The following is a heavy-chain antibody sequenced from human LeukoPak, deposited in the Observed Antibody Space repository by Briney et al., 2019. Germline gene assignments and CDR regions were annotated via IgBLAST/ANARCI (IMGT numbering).Heavy chain of an antibody. CDR2: ISGSGGST. Sequence: GGSLRLSCAASGFTFSSYAMSWVRQAPGKGLEWVSAISGSGGSTHYADSVKGRFTISRDNSKNTLYLQMNSLRAEDTAVYYCAKDPGSGWLFDYWGQGTLVTVSS. V-gene: IGHV3-23*01. J-gene: IGHJ4*02. CDR1: GFTFSSYA. D-gene: IGHD6-19*01. CDR3: AKDPGSGWLFDY.